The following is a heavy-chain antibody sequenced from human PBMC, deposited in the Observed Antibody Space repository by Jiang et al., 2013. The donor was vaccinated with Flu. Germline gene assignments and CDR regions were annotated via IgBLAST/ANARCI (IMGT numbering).Heavy chain of an antibody. Sequence: GAEVKKPGSSVKVSCKASGDTFSYSISWVRQAPGQGLEWMGGNIPIFGTVNYAQKFQDRVTISADESTSAAYMELSSLRSEDTAVYYCAEGEGYGEYDFDYWGQGTLVTVSS. D-gene: IGHD4-17*01. J-gene: IGHJ4*02. V-gene: IGHV1-69*01. CDR1: GDTFSYS. CDR3: AEGEGYGEYDFDY. CDR2: NIPIFGTV.